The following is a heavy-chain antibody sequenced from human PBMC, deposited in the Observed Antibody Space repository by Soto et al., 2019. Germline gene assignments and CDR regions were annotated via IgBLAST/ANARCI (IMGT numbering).Heavy chain of an antibody. CDR2: IIPIFGTA. J-gene: IGHJ6*02. V-gene: IGHV1-69*01. CDR3: ARGPTGYYYYGMDV. CDR1: GGTFSSYA. Sequence: QVQLVQSGAEVKKPGSSVKVSCKASGGTFSSYAISWVRQAPGQGLEWMGGIIPIFGTANYAQKFQGRVTITADESTSTADMELSSLRSEDTAVYYCARGPTGYYYYGMDVWGQGTTVTVSS.